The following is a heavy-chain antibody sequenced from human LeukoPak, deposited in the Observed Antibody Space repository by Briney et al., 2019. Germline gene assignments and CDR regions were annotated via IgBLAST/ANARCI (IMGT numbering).Heavy chain of an antibody. J-gene: IGHJ3*02. CDR3: VRVWDVGRGDFDI. CDR2: ISYDGSNK. CDR1: GLTFSNYA. V-gene: IGHV3-30-3*01. D-gene: IGHD1-14*01. Sequence: GGSLRLSCASTGLTFSNYAMHRARQAPGKGLEWVALISYDGSNKYYADSVKGRFTISRDNSKSALYLQMNSLRAEDTAVYYCVRVWDVGRGDFDIWGQGTRVTVSS.